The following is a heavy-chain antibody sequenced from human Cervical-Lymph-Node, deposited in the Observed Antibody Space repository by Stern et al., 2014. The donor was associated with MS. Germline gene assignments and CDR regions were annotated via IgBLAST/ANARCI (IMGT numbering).Heavy chain of an antibody. J-gene: IGHJ6*02. Sequence: VQLVQSGAEVKKPWSSVKVSCKASGDTLINFAINWVWQPPGQGLDWVGGIALSFSTSDYAQKFQGRVTITADESTSTAYMELSSLRSDDTAVYYCAKVSSYYYYYGMDVWGQGTTVTVSS. V-gene: IGHV1-69*01. CDR2: IALSFSTS. CDR3: AKVSSYYYYYGMDV. CDR1: GDTLINFA.